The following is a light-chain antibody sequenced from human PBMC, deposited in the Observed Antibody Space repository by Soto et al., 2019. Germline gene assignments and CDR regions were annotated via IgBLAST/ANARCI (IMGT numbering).Light chain of an antibody. J-gene: IGKJ1*01. CDR3: DQYGVRMR. CDR1: QSVGGRY. CDR2: GAS. Sequence: IVLTQSPGTLSLSPGERATLSCRASQSVGGRYLARNQQKPGQAPRPPINGASSRATGIPDRFSGRGSWTDFTLTISRLEPAYVAGYSCDQYGVRMRFGEGTKVE. V-gene: IGKV3-20*01.